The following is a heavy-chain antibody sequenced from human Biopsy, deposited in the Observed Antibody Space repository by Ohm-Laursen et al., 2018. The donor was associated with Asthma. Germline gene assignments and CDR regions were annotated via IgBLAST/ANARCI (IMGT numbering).Heavy chain of an antibody. Sequence: SSVKVSCKVSGDSLGSFINYAISWVRQAPRQGLEWMGGLIPVLGSADYAPMFEGRVTITADESTSTAYLELTSLRFEDTAVYYCARGYSGTDRIVYYYSGMEVWGQGTTVTVSS. D-gene: IGHD5-12*01. J-gene: IGHJ6*02. CDR1: GDSLGSFINYA. V-gene: IGHV1-69*01. CDR3: ARGYSGTDRIVYYYSGMEV. CDR2: LIPVLGSA.